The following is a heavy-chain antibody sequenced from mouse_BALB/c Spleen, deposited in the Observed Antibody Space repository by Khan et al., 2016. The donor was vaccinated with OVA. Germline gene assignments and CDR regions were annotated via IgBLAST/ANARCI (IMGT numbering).Heavy chain of an antibody. CDR3: ARKDYYGSSHRYFDV. V-gene: IGHV1-53*01. CDR1: GYTFTRYY. Sequence: QVQLQQSGTELVKPGASVKLSCKTSGYTFTRYYMYWVKQRPGQGLEWIGEINPSNGGTNFNEKFKSKATLTVDKLSSTAYMQLSSLTSEDSVVYYCARKDYYGSSHRYFDVWGAGTTVTVSS. J-gene: IGHJ1*01. CDR2: INPSNGGT. D-gene: IGHD1-1*01.